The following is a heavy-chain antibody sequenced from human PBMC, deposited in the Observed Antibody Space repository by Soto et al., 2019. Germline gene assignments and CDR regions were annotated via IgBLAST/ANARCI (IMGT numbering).Heavy chain of an antibody. CDR3: AKETRPGVYYSYYGMDV. V-gene: IGHV3-30*18. J-gene: IGHJ6*02. D-gene: IGHD1-7*01. CDR1: SHFG. Sequence: SHFGTHWLGQAAGKGLEWVAVISFDGGNKYHADPVKGRFTISRDNSKNTLYLQMNTLRPEDTAVYYCAKETRPGVYYSYYGMDVWGQGTPVTVYS. CDR2: ISFDGGNK.